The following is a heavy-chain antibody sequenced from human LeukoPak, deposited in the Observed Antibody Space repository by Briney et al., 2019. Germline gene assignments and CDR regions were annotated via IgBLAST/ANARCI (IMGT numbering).Heavy chain of an antibody. V-gene: IGHV1-2*06. J-gene: IGHJ4*02. CDR3: ARELGGNYYGSSGEVDY. CDR2: INPNSGGT. D-gene: IGHD3-22*01. CDR1: GYTFTGYY. Sequence: ASVKVSCKASGYTFTGYYMHWVRQAPGQGLEWMGRINPNSGGTNYAQKFQGRVTMTRDTSISTAYMELSRLRSDDTAVYYCARELGGNYYGSSGEVDYWGQGTLVTVSS.